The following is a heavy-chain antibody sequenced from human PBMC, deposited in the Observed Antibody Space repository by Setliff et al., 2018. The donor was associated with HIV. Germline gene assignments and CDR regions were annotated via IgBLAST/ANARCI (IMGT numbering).Heavy chain of an antibody. J-gene: IGHJ4*02. V-gene: IGHV1-3*01. CDR3: ARGVIRGVISQGGLDY. CDR2: INAANGKT. CDR1: GGPFSNYS. Sequence: ASVKVSCKASGGPFSNYSITWVRQAPGQRPEWMGWINAANGKTRYPQRFEARVTITMDTGASTAYMELNSLRSEDSAVYYCARGVIRGVISQGGLDYWGPGTLVPVSS. D-gene: IGHD3-10*01.